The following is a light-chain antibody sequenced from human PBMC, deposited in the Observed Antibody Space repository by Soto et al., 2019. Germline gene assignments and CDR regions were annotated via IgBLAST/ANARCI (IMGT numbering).Light chain of an antibody. CDR1: QSVSSY. J-gene: IGKJ2*01. V-gene: IGKV3-11*01. CDR2: DAS. CDR3: QQRSNWPGT. Sequence: EIVLTQSPATLSLSPGERATLSCRASQSVSSYLAWYQHKPGQAPRLLIYDASNRATGIPARFSGSGSGTDFPLTISSLEPEDFAVYYCQQRSNWPGTFGQGTKLEIK.